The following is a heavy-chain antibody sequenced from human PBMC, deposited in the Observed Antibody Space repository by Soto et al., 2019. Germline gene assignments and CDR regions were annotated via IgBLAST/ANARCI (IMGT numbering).Heavy chain of an antibody. J-gene: IGHJ4*02. V-gene: IGHV4-31*03. CDR1: GGSISSGGYY. D-gene: IGHD2-15*01. CDR2: IYYSGST. CDR3: ARVYCSGGSCYEFDY. Sequence: QVQLQESGPGLVKPSQTLSLTCTVSGGSISSGGYYWSWIRQHPGKGLEWIGYIYYSGSTYYNPSLKCRVTISVDTSKNQCSLKLSSVTAADTAVYYCARVYCSGGSCYEFDYWGQGTLVTVSS.